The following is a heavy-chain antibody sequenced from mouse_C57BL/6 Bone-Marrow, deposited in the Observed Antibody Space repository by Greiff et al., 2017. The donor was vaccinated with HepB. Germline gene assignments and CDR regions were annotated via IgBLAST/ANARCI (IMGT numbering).Heavy chain of an antibody. CDR2: INPGSGGT. D-gene: IGHD1-1*01. J-gene: IGHJ1*03. CDR3: ARYPTAVPGYFDV. Sequence: QVHVKQSGAELVRPGTSVKVSCKASGYAFTNYLIEWVKQRPGQGLEWIGVINPGSGGTNYNEKFKGKATLTADKSSSTAYMQLSSLTSEDSAVYFCARYPTAVPGYFDVWGTGTTVTVSS. V-gene: IGHV1-54*01. CDR1: GYAFTNYL.